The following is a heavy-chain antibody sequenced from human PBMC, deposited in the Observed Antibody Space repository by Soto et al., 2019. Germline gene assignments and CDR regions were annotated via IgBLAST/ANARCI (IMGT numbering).Heavy chain of an antibody. D-gene: IGHD2-21*01. V-gene: IGHV5-10-1*01. CDR2: IDPSDSYT. CDR1: GYSFTSYW. CDR3: ARAVGYSDSSDFYSFAY. J-gene: IGHJ4*02. Sequence: GESLKISCKGSGYSFTSYWISWVRQMPGKGLEWMGRIDPSDSYTNYSPSFQGHVTISADKSISTAYLQWSSLKASDTAMYYCARAVGYSDSSDFYSFAYWGQGTLVTVSS.